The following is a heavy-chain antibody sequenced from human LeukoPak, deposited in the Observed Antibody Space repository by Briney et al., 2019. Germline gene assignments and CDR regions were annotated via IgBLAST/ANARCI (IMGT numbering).Heavy chain of an antibody. D-gene: IGHD2-15*01. J-gene: IGHJ5*02. Sequence: GGSLRLSCVVSGFTLSSYAMSWVRQAPGKGLEWVSSISTSSSYIYYADSVKGRFTISRHNAKKSLYLQMNSLGAEDTAVYYCARERAGVAATNNWFDPWGQGTLVTVSS. CDR2: ISTSSSYI. CDR1: GFTLSSYA. CDR3: ARERAGVAATNNWFDP. V-gene: IGHV3-21*01.